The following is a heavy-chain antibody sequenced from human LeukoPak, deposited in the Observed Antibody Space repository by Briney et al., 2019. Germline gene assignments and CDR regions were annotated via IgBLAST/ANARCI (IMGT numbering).Heavy chain of an antibody. D-gene: IGHD3-10*01. CDR1: GGSISSYY. Sequence: SETLSLTCTVSGGSISSYYWSWIRQPPGKGLEWIGYIYYSGSTNYNPSLKSRVTISVDTSKNQFSLELSSVTAADTAVYYCARSSYYYAADAFDIWGQGTMVTVSS. V-gene: IGHV4-59*01. J-gene: IGHJ3*02. CDR3: ARSSYYYAADAFDI. CDR2: IYYSGST.